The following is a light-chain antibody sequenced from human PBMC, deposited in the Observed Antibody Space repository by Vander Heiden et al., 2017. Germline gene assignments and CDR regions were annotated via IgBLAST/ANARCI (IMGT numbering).Light chain of an antibody. CDR3: QQYNSYPHT. V-gene: IGKV1D-16*01. Sequence: EIQMTPSPSSLSASVGDRVTITCRASQGMSSWLAWYQQKPDKAPKSLIYAASSLQSGVPSRVSGSGSGTDCTRTISSLQPEDFATYYCQQYNSYPHTCGQGTKLEIK. CDR2: AAS. CDR1: QGMSSW. J-gene: IGKJ2*01.